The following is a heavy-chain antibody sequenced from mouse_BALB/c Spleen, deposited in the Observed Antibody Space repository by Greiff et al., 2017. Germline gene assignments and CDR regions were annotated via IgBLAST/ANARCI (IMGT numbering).Heavy chain of an antibody. CDR1: GFNIKDTY. CDR2: IDPANGNT. D-gene: IGHD2-14*01. V-gene: IGHV14-3*02. CDR3: ARSGDYRSWFAY. J-gene: IGHJ3*01. Sequence: VQLQQSGAELVKPGASVKLSCTASGFNIKDTYMHWVKQRPEQGLEWIGRIDPANGNTKYDPKFQGKATITADTSSNTAYLQLSSLTSEDTAVYYCARSGDYRSWFAYWGQGTLVTVSA.